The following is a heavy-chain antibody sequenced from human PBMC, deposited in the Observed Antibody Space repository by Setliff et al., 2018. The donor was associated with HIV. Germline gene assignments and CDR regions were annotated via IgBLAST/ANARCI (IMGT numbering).Heavy chain of an antibody. J-gene: IGHJ3*02. CDR2: IYYSGNP. CDR1: GGSISSGYYY. D-gene: IGHD3-9*01. V-gene: IGHV4-31*03. Sequence: SETLSLTCTVSGGSISSGYYYWSWIRQHPGKGLEWIGYIYYSGNPFYNPALKSRLTISVDTSKNQFSLNLSTVTAADTAVYYCAGEKGRYFDWSHTRDAFDIWGQGTMVTVSS. CDR3: AGEKGRYFDWSHTRDAFDI.